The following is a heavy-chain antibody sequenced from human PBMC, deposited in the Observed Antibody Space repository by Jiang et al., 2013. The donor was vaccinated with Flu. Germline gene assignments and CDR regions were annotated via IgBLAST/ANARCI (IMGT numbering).Heavy chain of an antibody. CDR1: GFTFSSYA. D-gene: IGHD6-13*01. V-gene: IGHV3-30-3*01. J-gene: IGHJ4*02. CDR3: ARAPSSTWRPYYFDY. CDR2: ISYDGGNK. Sequence: VQLLESGGGVVQPGRSLRLSCSASGFTFSSYAMHWVRQAPGKGLEWVAGISYDGGNKYYADSVKGRFTISRDSSKNTLYLQMNSLRPEDTTVYYCARAPSSTWRPYYFDYWGQGTLVTVSS.